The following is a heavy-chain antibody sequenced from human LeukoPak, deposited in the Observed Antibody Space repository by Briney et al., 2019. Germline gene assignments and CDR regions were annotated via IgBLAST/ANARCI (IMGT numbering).Heavy chain of an antibody. V-gene: IGHV3-23*01. CDR3: AKGRSSGWYEASFDY. CDR2: ISGSGAFT. Sequence: GGSLRLSCVASGFTFNTYAMSWVRQAPGKGLEWVSTISGSGAFTKYADSVTGRFTISRDNSKNTMYLQLNSLRAEDTAIYYCAKGRSSGWYEASFDYWGQGTLVTVSS. CDR1: GFTFNTYA. D-gene: IGHD6-19*01. J-gene: IGHJ4*02.